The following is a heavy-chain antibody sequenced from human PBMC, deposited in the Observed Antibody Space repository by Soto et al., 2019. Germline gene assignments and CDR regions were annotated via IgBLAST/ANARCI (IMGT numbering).Heavy chain of an antibody. V-gene: IGHV4-59*01. Sequence: PAETLSLTCAVSGGSISSYYWSWIRQPPGKVLEWMGYIYYSGSTNYNPSLKSRVTISVDTSKNQFSLKLSSVTAADTAVYYCARERDYCDSTDYSAAFAIEICGQETLVTVSS. D-gene: IGHD3-22*01. CDR3: ARERDYCDSTDYSAAFAIEI. CDR2: IYYSGST. CDR1: GGSISSYY. J-gene: IGHJ4*01.